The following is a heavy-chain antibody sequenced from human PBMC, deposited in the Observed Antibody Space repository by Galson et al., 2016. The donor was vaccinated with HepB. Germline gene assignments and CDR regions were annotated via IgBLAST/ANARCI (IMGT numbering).Heavy chain of an antibody. J-gene: IGHJ4*02. Sequence: SVKVSCKASGYAFTNYYMHWVRQAPGQGPEWMGMINPGGGSTSNAQKFQGRVTMTRDTSTSTVYMELSSLRSEDTAVYYCARERTFITMVQGVLHYWGQGTQVTVSS. CDR1: GYAFTNYY. CDR3: ARERTFITMVQGVLHY. V-gene: IGHV1-46*01. D-gene: IGHD3-10*01. CDR2: INPGGGST.